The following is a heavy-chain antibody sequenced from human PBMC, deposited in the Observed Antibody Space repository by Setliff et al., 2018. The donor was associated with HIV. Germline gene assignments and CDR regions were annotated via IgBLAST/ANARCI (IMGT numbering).Heavy chain of an antibody. CDR1: GSTFSTNA. D-gene: IGHD6-19*01. CDR3: ARGSCSGCYLSDY. Sequence: ASVKVSCKAFGSTFSTNAIHWVRQAPGQRLEWMGYINAGDDNTRYSAKFQGRVTIIRDTSANTAYMELSSLRSEDTAVYYCARGSCSGCYLSDYWGLGTLVTVSS. J-gene: IGHJ4*02. V-gene: IGHV1-3*01. CDR2: INAGDDNT.